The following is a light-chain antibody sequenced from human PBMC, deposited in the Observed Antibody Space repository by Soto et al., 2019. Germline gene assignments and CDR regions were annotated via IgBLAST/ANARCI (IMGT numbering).Light chain of an antibody. CDR1: QSLLQSDGKTY. CDR3: HQSFSSPRT. Sequence: DIVMTQTPLSLSVTPGQPASISCKSSQSLLQSDGKTYLYWYQLKPGTAPKLXIYAASNLQSGVRPRFSGSGSGKDFTRTIAALQPDDFATYYCHQSFSSPRTFGQGTKVDIK. CDR2: AAS. J-gene: IGKJ1*01. V-gene: IGKV2D-29*01.